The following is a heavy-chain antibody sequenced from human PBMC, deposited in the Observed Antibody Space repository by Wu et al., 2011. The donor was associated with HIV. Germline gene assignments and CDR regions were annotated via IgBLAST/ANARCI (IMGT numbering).Heavy chain of an antibody. CDR2: VSGYNGDT. J-gene: IGHJ3*01. CDR3: ARDANIHYSNYPQSFDF. D-gene: IGHD4-11*01. V-gene: IGHV1-18*01. Sequence: QVQLVQSGDEVKKPGASVKVSCKASGYTFDNYGITWVRQAPGQGLEWMGWVSGYNGDTNYPRWLQGRVTMTTDTSTSTVYMEMRGLRSDDTAVYYCARDANIHYSNYPQSFDFWGQGTMVTVSS. CDR1: GYTFDNYG.